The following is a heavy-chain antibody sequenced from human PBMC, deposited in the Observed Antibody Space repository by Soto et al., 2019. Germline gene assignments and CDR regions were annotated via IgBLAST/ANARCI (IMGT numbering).Heavy chain of an antibody. D-gene: IGHD6-13*01. J-gene: IGHJ6*02. V-gene: IGHV3-74*01. CDR3: ARDQEGSSSWYDLDYYYYGMDV. CDR2: INSVGSST. CDR1: GFTFSSYW. Sequence: EVQLVESGGGLVQPGGSLRLSCAASGFTFSSYWMHWVRQAPGKGLVWVSRINSVGSSTSYADSVKGRFTISRDNAKNTLYLQMNSLRDEDTAVYYCARDQEGSSSWYDLDYYYYGMDVWGQGTTVTVSS.